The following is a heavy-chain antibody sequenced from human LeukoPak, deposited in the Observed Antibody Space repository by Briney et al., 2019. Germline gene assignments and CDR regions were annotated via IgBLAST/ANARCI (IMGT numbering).Heavy chain of an antibody. D-gene: IGHD4-17*01. Sequence: SETLSLTCAVYGGSFSGYYWSWIRQPPGKGLEWIGEINHSGSTHYNPSLKSRVTISVDTSKNQFSLKLSSVTAADTAVYYCARANGVPEYGMDVWGQGTTVTVSS. CDR1: GGSFSGYY. V-gene: IGHV4-34*01. J-gene: IGHJ6*02. CDR3: ARANGVPEYGMDV. CDR2: INHSGST.